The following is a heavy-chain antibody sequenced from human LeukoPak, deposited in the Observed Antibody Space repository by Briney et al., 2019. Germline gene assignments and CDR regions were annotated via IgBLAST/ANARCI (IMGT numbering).Heavy chain of an antibody. CDR1: GYTFTTYG. J-gene: IGHJ4*02. CDR3: ARDLGDSAPYYFDY. D-gene: IGHD2-21*02. CDR2: ISAYNGRT. V-gene: IGHV1-18*01. Sequence: GASVTVSCMASGYTFTTYGISWVRQAPGQGLEGMGWISAYNGRTNYAQKLQGRVTMTTDTSTSTAYMELRSLRSDDTAVYYCARDLGDSAPYYFDYWGQGTLVTVSS.